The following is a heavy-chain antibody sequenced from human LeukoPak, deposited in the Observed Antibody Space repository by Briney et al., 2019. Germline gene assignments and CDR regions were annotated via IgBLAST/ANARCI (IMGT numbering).Heavy chain of an antibody. V-gene: IGHV1-2*02. CDR1: GYTFTGYY. Sequence: GASVKVSRKASGYTFTGYYMHWVRQAPGQGLEWMGWINPNSGGTNYAQKFQGRVTMTRDTSISTAYMELSRLRSDDTAVYYCAREGPRISGSPRYWGQGTLVTVSS. CDR2: INPNSGGT. CDR3: AREGPRISGSPRY. D-gene: IGHD1-26*01. J-gene: IGHJ4*02.